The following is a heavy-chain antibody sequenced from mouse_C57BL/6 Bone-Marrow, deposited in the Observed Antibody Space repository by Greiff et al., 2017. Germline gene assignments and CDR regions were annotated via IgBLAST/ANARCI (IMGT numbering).Heavy chain of an antibody. J-gene: IGHJ1*03. CDR3: ARWAITTVVADWYFDV. Sequence: QVQLQQPGAELVKPGASVKLFCKASGYTFTSYWMHWVKQRPGRGLEWIGRIDPNSGGTKYNEKFKSKATLTVDKPSSTAYMQLSSLTSEDSAVYYCARWAITTVVADWYFDVWGTGTTVTVSS. CDR1: GYTFTSYW. D-gene: IGHD1-1*01. CDR2: IDPNSGGT. V-gene: IGHV1-72*01.